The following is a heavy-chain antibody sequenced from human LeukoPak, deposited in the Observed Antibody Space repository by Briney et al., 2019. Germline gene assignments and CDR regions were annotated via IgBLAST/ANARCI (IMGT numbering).Heavy chain of an antibody. CDR3: ATQEHLYGSGSYNYFDY. D-gene: IGHD3-10*01. V-gene: IGHV1-18*01. Sequence: ASVKVSCKASGYTFTSYGISWVRQAPGQGLEWMGWISAYNGNTNYAQNLQGRVTMTEDTSTDTAYMELSSLRSEDTAVYYCATQEHLYGSGSYNYFDYWGQGTLVTVSS. CDR1: GYTFTSYG. J-gene: IGHJ4*02. CDR2: ISAYNGNT.